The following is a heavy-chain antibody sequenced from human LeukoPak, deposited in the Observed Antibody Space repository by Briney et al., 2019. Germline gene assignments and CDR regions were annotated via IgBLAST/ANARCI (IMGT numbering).Heavy chain of an antibody. V-gene: IGHV4-38-2*02. D-gene: IGHD6-19*01. CDR3: ARAGYSNGLDY. J-gene: IGHJ4*02. CDR2: IYRSGNT. Sequence: SETLSLTCSVSGYSISSDYYWGWIRQPPGKGLEWIGSIYRSGNTYYNPSLKSRVTILIDTSKNQFSLKLNSVTAADTAVYYCARAGYSNGLDYWGQGTLVTVSS. CDR1: GYSISSDYY.